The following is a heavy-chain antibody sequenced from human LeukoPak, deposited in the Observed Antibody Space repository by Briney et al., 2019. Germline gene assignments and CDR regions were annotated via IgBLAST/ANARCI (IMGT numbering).Heavy chain of an antibody. CDR3: ARHCSDGSCYEY. CDR2: IDYSGKT. D-gene: IGHD2-15*01. CDR1: GGSIGSSRFY. J-gene: IGHJ4*02. Sequence: SETLSLTCTVSGGSIGSSRFYWGWLRQPPGKGLEWTGSIDYSGKTFYNPSLKSRVTISVDTSKNQFSLKLRSVTAADTAVYYCARHCSDGSCYEYWGQGTLVTVSS. V-gene: IGHV4-39*01.